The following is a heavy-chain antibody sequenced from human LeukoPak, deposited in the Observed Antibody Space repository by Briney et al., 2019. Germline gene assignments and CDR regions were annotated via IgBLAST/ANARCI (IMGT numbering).Heavy chain of an antibody. Sequence: GASVKVSCKASAYTFTSYDINWGRQATGQGLEWMGWMNPNSGNTGYAQKFQGRVTMTSNTSISTAYMELSSLRSEDTAVYYCARTAVARRPLGYWGQGTLVTVPS. J-gene: IGHJ4*02. CDR1: AYTFTSYD. D-gene: IGHD6-19*01. CDR3: ARTAVARRPLGY. V-gene: IGHV1-8*01. CDR2: MNPNSGNT.